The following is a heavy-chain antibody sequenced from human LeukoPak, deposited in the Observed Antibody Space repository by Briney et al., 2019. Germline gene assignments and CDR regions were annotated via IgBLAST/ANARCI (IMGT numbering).Heavy chain of an antibody. CDR1: GFTFSGYA. V-gene: IGHV3-23*01. D-gene: IGHD3-22*01. CDR3: AKPVWYYYDSSGPFDY. Sequence: GGSLRLSCAASGFTFSGYAMRWVRQAPGKGLEWVSAISGSGGSTYYADSVKGRFTISRDNSKNTLYLQMNSLRAEDTAVYYCAKPVWYYYDSSGPFDYWGQGTLVTVSS. CDR2: ISGSGGST. J-gene: IGHJ4*02.